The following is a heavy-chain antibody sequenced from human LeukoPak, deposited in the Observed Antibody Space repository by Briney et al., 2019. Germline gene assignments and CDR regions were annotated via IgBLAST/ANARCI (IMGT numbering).Heavy chain of an antibody. Sequence: SETLSLTCTVSGGSISSGGYYWSWIRQPPGKGLEWIGYIYYSGGTNYNPSLKSRVTISVDTSKNQFSLKLSSVTAADTAVYYCARSFYYYYYGMDVWGQGTTVTVSS. CDR2: IYYSGGT. J-gene: IGHJ6*02. V-gene: IGHV4-61*08. CDR3: ARSFYYYYYGMDV. CDR1: GGSISSGGYY.